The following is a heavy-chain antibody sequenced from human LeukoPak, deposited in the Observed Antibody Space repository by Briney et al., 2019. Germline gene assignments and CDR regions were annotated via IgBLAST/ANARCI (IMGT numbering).Heavy chain of an antibody. J-gene: IGHJ4*02. Sequence: GALLLSCAASGLAFSSYAMSWVRQAPGKGLEWVSAIIGSGGSTYYADSVKGRFTISRDNSKNTLYLQMNSLRAEDTAVYYCAKDPTYCGGDCYSGYFDYWGQGTLVTVSS. CDR2: IIGSGGST. CDR1: GLAFSSYA. CDR3: AKDPTYCGGDCYSGYFDY. V-gene: IGHV3-23*01. D-gene: IGHD2-21*02.